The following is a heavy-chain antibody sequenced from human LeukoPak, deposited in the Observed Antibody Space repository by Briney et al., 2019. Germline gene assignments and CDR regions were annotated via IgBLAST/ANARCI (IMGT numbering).Heavy chain of an antibody. V-gene: IGHV3-11*01. CDR1: GFTVSSNY. J-gene: IGHJ6*03. Sequence: PGGSLRLSCAASGFTVSSNYMSWIRQAPGKGLEWVSYISSSGSRIYYADSVKGRFTISRDNAKNSLYLQMNSLRAEDTAVYYCARDSRSVSYYMDVWGKGSAVTISS. CDR3: ARDSRSVSYYMDV. CDR2: ISSSGSRI. D-gene: IGHD3-3*01.